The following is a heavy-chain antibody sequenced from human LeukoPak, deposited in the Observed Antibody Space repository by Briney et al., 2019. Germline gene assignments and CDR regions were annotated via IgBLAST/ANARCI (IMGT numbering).Heavy chain of an antibody. J-gene: IGHJ4*02. CDR3: ARTPFFGVVISFDY. Sequence: SETLSLTCAVYGGPFSGYYWSWIRQPPGKGLEWIGEINHSGSTNYNPSLKSRVTISVDTSKNQFSLKLSSVTAADTAVYYCARTPFFGVVISFDYWGQGTLVTVSS. CDR2: INHSGST. D-gene: IGHD3-3*01. CDR1: GGPFSGYY. V-gene: IGHV4-34*01.